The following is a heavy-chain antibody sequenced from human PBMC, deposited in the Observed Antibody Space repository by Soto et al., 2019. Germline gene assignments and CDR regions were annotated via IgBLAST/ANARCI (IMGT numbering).Heavy chain of an antibody. CDR3: AGGPGPFYYYYMDV. J-gene: IGHJ6*03. CDR1: GFTFSSHA. V-gene: IGHV3-23*01. CDR2: ISGGGGGT. Sequence: GGSLRLSCAASGFTFSSHAMNWVRQAPGKGLEWVSSISGGGGGTYYADSVKGRFTISRDNSKDTLYLQMNSLRAEDTAIYYCAGGPGPFYYYYMDVWGKGTPVTVSS.